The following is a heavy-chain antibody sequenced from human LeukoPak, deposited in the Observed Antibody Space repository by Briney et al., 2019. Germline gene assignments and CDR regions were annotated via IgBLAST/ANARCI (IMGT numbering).Heavy chain of an antibody. CDR1: GFTFSDYY. D-gene: IGHD6-13*01. Sequence: PGGSLRLSCAASGFTFSDYYMSWIRQAPGKGLEWVSYISSSGSTIYYADSVRGRFTISRENAKNSRSLQMNSLRAEDTAVYYCARVGGSGYQPVYRWGQGTLVTVSS. J-gene: IGHJ4*02. CDR2: ISSSGSTI. CDR3: ARVGGSGYQPVYR. V-gene: IGHV3-11*01.